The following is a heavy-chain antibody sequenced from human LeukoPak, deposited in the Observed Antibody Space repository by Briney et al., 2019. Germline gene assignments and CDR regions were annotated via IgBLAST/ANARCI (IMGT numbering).Heavy chain of an antibody. J-gene: IGHJ6*02. Sequence: GGSLRLSCAASGLTFSSYWMHWVRQAPGKGLVWVSRINRDGSITSYGDSVKGRFTISRDNAKNTLYLQMNSLRAEDTALYYCARGNAMGVWGQGTTVTASS. CDR2: INRDGSIT. V-gene: IGHV3-74*01. CDR3: ARGNAMGV. CDR1: GLTFSSYW.